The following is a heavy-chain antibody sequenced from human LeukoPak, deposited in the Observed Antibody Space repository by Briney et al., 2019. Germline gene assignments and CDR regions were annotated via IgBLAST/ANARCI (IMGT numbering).Heavy chain of an antibody. CDR1: GGSFSGYY. D-gene: IGHD5-18*01. J-gene: IGHJ6*03. CDR3: ARGLAGRGYSYVMYFYFYRDV. CDR2: INHSGST. V-gene: IGHV4-34*01. Sequence: PSETLSLTCAVYGGSFSGYYWSWIRQPPGKGLEWIGEINHSGSTNYNPSLMSRVTISVDTPKNHFSLMLSSVPAADTAVYYCARGLAGRGYSYVMYFYFYRDVWGKGTTVTLSS.